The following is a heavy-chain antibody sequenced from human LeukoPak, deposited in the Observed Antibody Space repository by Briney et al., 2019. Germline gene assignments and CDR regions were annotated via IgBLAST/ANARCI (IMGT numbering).Heavy chain of an antibody. V-gene: IGHV4-59*01. CDR3: ARDEGRVTAFDY. CDR2: FYNSGRS. D-gene: IGHD2-21*02. J-gene: IGHJ4*02. Sequence: SETLSLTCTVSDDSISDYYRGWIRQPPGKGLEWIGYFYNSGRSTYNPSLKSRVTISADTSKNHFSLKLNSVTTADTAVYYCARDEGRVTAFDYWGQGTLVTVSS. CDR1: DDSISDYY.